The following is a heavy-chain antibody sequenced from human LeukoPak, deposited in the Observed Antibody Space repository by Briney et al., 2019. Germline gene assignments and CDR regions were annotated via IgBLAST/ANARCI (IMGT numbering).Heavy chain of an antibody. CDR3: ARDGLMITFGGETYFDY. D-gene: IGHD3-16*01. CDR1: GFTFSSYS. J-gene: IGHJ4*02. CDR2: ISSCSSTI. Sequence: DPGGSLRLSCAASGFTFSSYSMNWVRQAPGKGLEWVSYISSCSSTIYYADSVKGRFTISRDNAKNSLYLQMNSLRDEDTAVYYCARDGLMITFGGETYFDYWGQGTLVTVSS. V-gene: IGHV3-48*02.